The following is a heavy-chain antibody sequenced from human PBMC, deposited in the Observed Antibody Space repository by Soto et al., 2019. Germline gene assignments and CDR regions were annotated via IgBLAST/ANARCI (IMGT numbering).Heavy chain of an antibody. CDR1: GYTFTSFG. CDR3: VRDSSSSWYGGYYYGMDV. D-gene: IGHD6-13*01. V-gene: IGHV1-18*01. J-gene: IGHJ6*02. Sequence: QVQLVQSGVEVKKPGASVKVSCKASGYTFTSFGISWVRQAPGQGLQWMGWISAYNGNSNYAQKLQGRVTMTTDTSTSTADMELRSLRSDDTAVYYCVRDSSSSWYGGYYYGMDVWGQGTTVTVSS. CDR2: ISAYNGNS.